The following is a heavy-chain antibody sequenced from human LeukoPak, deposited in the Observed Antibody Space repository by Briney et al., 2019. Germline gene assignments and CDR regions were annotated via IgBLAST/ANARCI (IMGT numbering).Heavy chain of an antibody. CDR3: ARASYYDSSGLNYYYYYYMDV. D-gene: IGHD3-22*01. Sequence: SETQSLTCTVSGGSISSGSYYWSWIRQPAGKGLEWIGRIYTSGSTNYNPSLKSRVTISVDTSKNQFSLKLSSVTAADMAVYYCARASYYDSSGLNYYYYYYMDVWGKGTTVTISS. CDR2: IYTSGST. V-gene: IGHV4-61*02. J-gene: IGHJ6*03. CDR1: GGSISSGSYY.